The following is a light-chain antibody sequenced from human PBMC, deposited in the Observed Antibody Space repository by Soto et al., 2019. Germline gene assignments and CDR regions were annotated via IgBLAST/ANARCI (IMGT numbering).Light chain of an antibody. Sequence: EIVMTQSPSTLSVSPGERATLSCRASQSVSSSLAWCQQKPAHAPSLLIFCAATRATGSPARLSGSGFGTEDTLTIISRQSEDFAVNYFQQYNNWPKPTFGGGTKVDIK. CDR2: CAA. CDR3: QQYNNWPKPT. CDR1: QSVSSS. J-gene: IGKJ4*01. V-gene: IGKV3-15*01.